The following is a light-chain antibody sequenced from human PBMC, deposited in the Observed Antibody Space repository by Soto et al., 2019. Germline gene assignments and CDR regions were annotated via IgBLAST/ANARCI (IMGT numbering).Light chain of an antibody. V-gene: IGKV3D-15*01. J-gene: IGKJ4*01. CDR3: QPYNSWPLT. CDR1: QSVDSSY. CDR2: DIF. Sequence: EIVLTQSPATLSLSPGARPTLSGGSSQSVDSSYLAWYQQKPGQAPRLVIYDIFTRATGVPTRISGSGSGTEFTLTISSLQSEDFAVYYCQPYNSWPLTFGEGTKVDIK.